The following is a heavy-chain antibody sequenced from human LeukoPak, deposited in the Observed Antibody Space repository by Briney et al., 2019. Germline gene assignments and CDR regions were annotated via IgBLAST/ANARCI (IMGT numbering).Heavy chain of an antibody. D-gene: IGHD3-10*01. Sequence: SETLSLTCTVSGGSISSYYWSWIRQPPGKGLEWIGYIYYSGSTNYNPSLKSRVTISVDTSKNQFSLKLSSVTAAGTAVYYCASMRAGSYSEFDYWGQGTLVTVSS. J-gene: IGHJ4*02. CDR3: ASMRAGSYSEFDY. CDR2: IYYSGST. CDR1: GGSISSYY. V-gene: IGHV4-59*12.